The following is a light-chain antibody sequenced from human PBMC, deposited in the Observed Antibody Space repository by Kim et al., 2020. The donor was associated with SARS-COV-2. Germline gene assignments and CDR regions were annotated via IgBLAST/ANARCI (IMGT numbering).Light chain of an antibody. CDR2: DAS. CDR3: QQRSNWPYT. J-gene: IGKJ2*01. CDR1: QSVSSY. Sequence: EIVLTQSPATLSLSPGERATLSCRASQSVSSYVAWYQQKPGQAPRLLIYDASNRATGIPARFSGSGSGTDFTLTISSLEPEDFAVYYCQQRSNWPYTFGQGTKLEI. V-gene: IGKV3-11*01.